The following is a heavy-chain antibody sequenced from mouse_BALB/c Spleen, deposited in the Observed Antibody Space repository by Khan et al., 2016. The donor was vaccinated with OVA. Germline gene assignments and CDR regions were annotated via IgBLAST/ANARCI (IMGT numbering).Heavy chain of an antibody. CDR3: ARMITTAKGDYYAMDY. CDR2: ISSGGHYT. Sequence: DVQLVESGGDLVKPGGSLKLSCAASGFTFSSYGMSWVRQTPDKRLEWVATISSGGHYTYFPDSVRGRFTISRDNAKNTLSLQISSLKSEDTAMYYCARMITTAKGDYYAMDYWGQGTSVTVSS. V-gene: IGHV5-6*01. D-gene: IGHD1-2*01. CDR1: GFTFSSYG. J-gene: IGHJ4*01.